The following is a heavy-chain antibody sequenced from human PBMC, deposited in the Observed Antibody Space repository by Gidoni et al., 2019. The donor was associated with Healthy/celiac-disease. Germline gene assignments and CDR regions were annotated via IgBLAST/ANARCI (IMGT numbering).Heavy chain of an antibody. Sequence: QVQLQESGPGLVQPPQTLSLTCPVSGGSISSGGYSWSWIRQHPGKGLEWIGYIYYSGSTYYNPSLKSRVTISVDTSKNQFSLKLSSVTAADTAVYYCAREEGAAAYFDYWGQGTLVTVSS. CDR1: GGSISSGGYS. J-gene: IGHJ4*02. D-gene: IGHD1-26*01. V-gene: IGHV4-31*03. CDR3: AREEGAAAYFDY. CDR2: IYYSGST.